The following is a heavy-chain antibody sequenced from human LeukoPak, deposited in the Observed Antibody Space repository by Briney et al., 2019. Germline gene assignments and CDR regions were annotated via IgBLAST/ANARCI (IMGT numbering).Heavy chain of an antibody. CDR3: ASNYYDSSGYHSGDY. CDR2: ISGSGGST. CDR1: GFTFSSYG. V-gene: IGHV3-23*01. Sequence: LGGSLRLSCAASGFTFSSYGMSWVRQAPGKGLEWVSAISGSGGSTYYADSVKGRFTISRDNAKNSLYLQMNSLRAEDTAVYYCASNYYDSSGYHSGDYWGQGTLVTVSS. J-gene: IGHJ4*02. D-gene: IGHD3-22*01.